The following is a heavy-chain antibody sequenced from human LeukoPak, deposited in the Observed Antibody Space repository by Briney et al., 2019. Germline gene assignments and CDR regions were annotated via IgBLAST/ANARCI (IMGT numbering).Heavy chain of an antibody. J-gene: IGHJ6*02. V-gene: IGHV3-30*18. CDR1: GFTFSSYG. CDR2: ISYDGSNK. CDR3: AKELATFGVVIGSMDV. D-gene: IGHD3-3*01. Sequence: GRSLRLSCAASGFTFSSYGMHWVRQAPGKGLEWVAVISYDGSNKYYADSVKGRFTISRDNSKNTLYLQMNSLRAEDTAVYYCAKELATFGVVIGSMDVWGQGTTVTVSS.